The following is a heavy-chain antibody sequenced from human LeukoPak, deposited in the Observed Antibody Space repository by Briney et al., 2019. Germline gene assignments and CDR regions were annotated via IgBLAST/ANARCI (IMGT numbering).Heavy chain of an antibody. CDR2: IYYSGST. CDR1: GGSISSGGYY. CDR3: AREGWVWGYSSSWYDY. Sequence: SETLSLTCTVSGGSISSGGYYWSWIRQHPGKGLEWVGHIYYSGSTYYNPSLKSRVTISVDTSKNQFSLKLSSVTAADTAVYYCAREGWVWGYSSSWYDYWGQGTLVTVSS. D-gene: IGHD6-13*01. V-gene: IGHV4-31*03. J-gene: IGHJ4*02.